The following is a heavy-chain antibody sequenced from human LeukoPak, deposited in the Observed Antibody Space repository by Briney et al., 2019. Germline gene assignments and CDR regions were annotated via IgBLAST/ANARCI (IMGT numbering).Heavy chain of an antibody. CDR3: TRHSGSWRLSRPFDP. D-gene: IGHD3-10*01. CDR2: VYYTGST. V-gene: IGHV4-39*02. CDR1: GVSVTSGTCY. J-gene: IGHJ5*02. Sequence: SETLSLTCTASGVSVTSGTCYWACLRQPPGKGLEWIATVYYTGSTYYNPSLKSRVTISMDTSKNDFSLQLRSVVAPDTAVYYYTRHSGSWRLSRPFDPWGQGTLVTVSS.